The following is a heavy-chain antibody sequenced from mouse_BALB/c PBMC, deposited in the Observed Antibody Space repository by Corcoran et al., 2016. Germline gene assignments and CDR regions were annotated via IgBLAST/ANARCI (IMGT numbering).Heavy chain of an antibody. V-gene: IGHV1-26*01. J-gene: IGHJ2*01. CDR3: ARGALLWYFDY. Sequence: EVQLQQSGHELVKPGASVKISCKASGYSFTGYYMHWVKQSHVKSLEWIGRINPYNGATSYNQNFKDKASLTVDKSSSTAYMELHSLTSEDSAVYYCARGALLWYFDYWGQGTTLTVSS. CDR2: INPYNGAT. CDR1: GYSFTGYY. D-gene: IGHD1-1*02.